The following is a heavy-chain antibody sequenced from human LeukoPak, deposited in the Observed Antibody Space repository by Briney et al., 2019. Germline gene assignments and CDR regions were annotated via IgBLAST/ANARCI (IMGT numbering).Heavy chain of an antibody. V-gene: IGHV3-23*01. CDR3: AKDRSYGDYFYYGMDV. J-gene: IGHJ6*02. CDR1: GFTFSSYA. Sequence: GGSLRLSCAPSGFTFSSYAMSWVRQAPGKGLEWVSTNSGSGRSTYYADSVRGRLNISRDKSKSTLYLRMDSLRAEDTAIYYCAKDRSYGDYFYYGMDVWGQGTTVTVSS. D-gene: IGHD4-17*01. CDR2: NSGSGRST.